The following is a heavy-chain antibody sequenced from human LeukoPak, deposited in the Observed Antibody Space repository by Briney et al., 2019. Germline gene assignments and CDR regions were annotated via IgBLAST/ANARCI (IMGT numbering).Heavy chain of an antibody. CDR2: INPNSGGT. V-gene: IGHV1-2*06. CDR3: ARDLPPTMIVATARLQH. Sequence: ASVKVSCKASGYTFTGYYMHWVRQAPGRGLEWMGRINPNSGGTNYAQKFQGRVTMTRDTSISTAYMELSRLRSDDTAVYYCARDLPPTMIVATARLQHWGQGTLVTVSS. CDR1: GYTFTGYY. J-gene: IGHJ1*01. D-gene: IGHD3-22*01.